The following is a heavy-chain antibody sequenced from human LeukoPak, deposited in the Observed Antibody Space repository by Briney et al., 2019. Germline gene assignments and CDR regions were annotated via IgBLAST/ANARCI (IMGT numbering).Heavy chain of an antibody. V-gene: IGHV3-23*01. CDR2: ISVGGGAT. Sequence: GGSLRLSCAASGFTFSTYSVNWVRQAPGKGLEWLSVISVGGGATHYADSVKGRFPISRDNSKDTVYLQMNSLRAEDTAVYYCAKDQIKYGGNSRSLGYWGQGTLVTVSS. CDR3: AKDQIKYGGNSRSLGY. CDR1: GFTFSTYS. J-gene: IGHJ4*02. D-gene: IGHD4-23*01.